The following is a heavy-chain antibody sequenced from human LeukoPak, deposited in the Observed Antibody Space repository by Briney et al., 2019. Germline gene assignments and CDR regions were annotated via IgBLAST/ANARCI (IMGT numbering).Heavy chain of an antibody. D-gene: IGHD3-22*01. Sequence: GSVKVSCKASGYTFTGYYMHWVRQAPGQGLEWMGWINPNSGGTNYAQKFQGRVTMTRDTSISTAYMELSRLRSDDTAVYYCARATSGYYDYFDYWGQGTLVTVSS. CDR3: ARATSGYYDYFDY. CDR2: INPNSGGT. J-gene: IGHJ4*02. CDR1: GYTFTGYY. V-gene: IGHV1-2*02.